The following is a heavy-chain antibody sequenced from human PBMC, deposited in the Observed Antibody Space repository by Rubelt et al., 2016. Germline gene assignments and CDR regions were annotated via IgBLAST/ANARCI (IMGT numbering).Heavy chain of an antibody. D-gene: IGHD6-19*01. J-gene: IGHJ4*02. CDR1: GGSFSGYY. CDR3: ARVSGWYRAPGQDFDY. Sequence: QVQLQQWGAGLLKPSETLSLTCAVYGGSFSGYYWSWIRQPPGKGLAWIGEINHSGSTNYNPSLKSRVTISVDTSKNQFSLKLSSVTAADTAVYYCARVSGWYRAPGQDFDYWGQGTLVTVSS. V-gene: IGHV4-34*01. CDR2: INHSGST.